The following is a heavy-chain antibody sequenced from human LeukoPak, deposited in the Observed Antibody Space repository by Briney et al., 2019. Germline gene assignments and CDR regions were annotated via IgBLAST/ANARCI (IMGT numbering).Heavy chain of an antibody. CDR2: IYYSGST. Sequence: PSETLSLTCTVSGGSISSYYWSWIRQPPGKGLEWIGYIYYSGSTNYNPSLKSPVTISVDTSKNQFSLKLSSVTAADTAVYYCARDRINYDILTGQYGMDVWGQGTTVTVSS. D-gene: IGHD3-9*01. V-gene: IGHV4-59*01. CDR3: ARDRINYDILTGQYGMDV. CDR1: GGSISSYY. J-gene: IGHJ6*02.